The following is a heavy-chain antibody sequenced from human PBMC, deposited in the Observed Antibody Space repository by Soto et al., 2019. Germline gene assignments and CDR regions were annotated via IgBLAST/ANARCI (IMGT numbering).Heavy chain of an antibody. CDR2: INTNTGNP. J-gene: IGHJ4*02. CDR3: ARASYYDSWSGSRFWGGYRNTQLDY. V-gene: IGHV7-4-1*01. D-gene: IGHD3-3*01. Sequence: QVQLVQSGSELKKPGASVKVSCKASGYTFTSYAMNWVRQAPGQGLEWMGWINTNTGNPTYAQGFTGRFVFSLDTSVSTAYLQICSLKAEDTAVYYCARASYYDSWSGSRFWGGYRNTQLDYWGQGTLVTVSS. CDR1: GYTFTSYA.